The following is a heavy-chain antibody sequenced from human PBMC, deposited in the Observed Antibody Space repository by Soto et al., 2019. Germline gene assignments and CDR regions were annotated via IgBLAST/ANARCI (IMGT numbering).Heavy chain of an antibody. V-gene: IGHV4-31*03. CDR2: IYKTGST. J-gene: IGHJ6*02. D-gene: IGHD5-18*01. Sequence: LSVTYSVADGSSNSGGHYWSWNRQHPGKGLEWIGHIYKTGSTDFNPSLKDRLTISIDTSKNQFSLSLRSVTDADTAVYYCARDRIQFSVDVWGQGTTATGSS. CDR3: ARDRIQFSVDV. CDR1: DGSSNSGGHY.